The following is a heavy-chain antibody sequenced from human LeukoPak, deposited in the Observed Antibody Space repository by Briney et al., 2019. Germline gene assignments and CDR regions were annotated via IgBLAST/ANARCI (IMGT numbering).Heavy chain of an antibody. J-gene: IGHJ4*01. CDR1: GFTFSSYS. V-gene: IGHV3-72*01. Sequence: GGSLRLSCAASGFTFSSYSMNWVRQAPGKGLEWVGRIRDKANIYTTEYAASVKGRFTISRDDSKNSLYLQMNSLKTEDTAVYYFGRAPNSGNLGEELWGQGTLVTVSS. CDR2: IRDKANIYTT. CDR3: GRAPNSGNLGEEL. D-gene: IGHD1-26*01.